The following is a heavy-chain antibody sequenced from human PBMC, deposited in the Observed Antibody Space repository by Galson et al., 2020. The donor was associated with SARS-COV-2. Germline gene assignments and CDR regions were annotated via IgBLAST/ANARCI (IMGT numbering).Heavy chain of an antibody. CDR3: ARWTPPFYYNGMDV. J-gene: IGHJ6*02. CDR2: MSGTGSTI. Sequence: GGSLRLSCAGSGFSLSSQSMNWVRQAPGKGLEWVSYMSGTGSTIYYADSVKGRFTISRDDAKNLLFLQMNSLGAEDTAIYYCARWTPPFYYNGMDVWGQGTTVTVSS. V-gene: IGHV3-48*04. CDR1: GFSLSSQS.